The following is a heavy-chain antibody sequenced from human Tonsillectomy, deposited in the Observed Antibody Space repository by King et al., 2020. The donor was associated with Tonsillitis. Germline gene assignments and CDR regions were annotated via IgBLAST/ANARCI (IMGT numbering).Heavy chain of an antibody. CDR1: GYTFTSYG. J-gene: IGHJ4*02. CDR3: ARVSDSPQKXELPREFDY. D-gene: IGHD1-26*01. V-gene: IGHV1-18*04. CDR2: ISAYNGNT. Sequence: QLVQSGAEVKKPGASVKVSCKASGYTFTSYGISWVRQAPGQGLEWMGWISAYNGNTNYAQKLQGRVTMTTDTSTSTAYRALRSLRSDDTAVYYCARVSDSPQKXELPREFDYWGQXTLVTVSS.